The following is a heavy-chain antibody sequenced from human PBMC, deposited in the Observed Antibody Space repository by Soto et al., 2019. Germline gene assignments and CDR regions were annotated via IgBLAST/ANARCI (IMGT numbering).Heavy chain of an antibody. CDR3: ARDGATYYDFWSGHNWLDP. V-gene: IGHV3-33*01. D-gene: IGHD3-3*01. J-gene: IGHJ5*02. Sequence: GGSLSLSCAASGFTFSSYGMHWVRRAPGKGLEWVAVIWYDGSNKYYADSVKGRFTISRDNSKNTLYLQMNSLRAEDTAVYYCARDGATYYDFWSGHNWLDPWGQGTLVTVSS. CDR1: GFTFSSYG. CDR2: IWYDGSNK.